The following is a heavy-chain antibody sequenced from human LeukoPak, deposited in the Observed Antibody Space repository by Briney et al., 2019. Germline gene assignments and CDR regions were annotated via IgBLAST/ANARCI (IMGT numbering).Heavy chain of an antibody. J-gene: IGHJ6*02. CDR1: GFTFSSYA. CDR3: ATTPTDYGSGKYGMDV. CDR2: ISGSGGST. V-gene: IGHV3-23*01. Sequence: GGSLRLSYAASGFTFSSYAMSWVRQAPGKGLEWVSAISGSGGSTYYADPVKGRFTISRDNSKNTLYLQMNSLRAEDTTVYYCATTPTDYGSGKYGMDVWGQGTTVTVSS. D-gene: IGHD3-10*01.